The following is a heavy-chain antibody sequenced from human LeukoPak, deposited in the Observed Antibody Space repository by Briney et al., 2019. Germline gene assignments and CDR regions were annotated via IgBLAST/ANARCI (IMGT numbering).Heavy chain of an antibody. CDR1: GFTFSSYS. Sequence: PGGSLRLSCAASGFTFSSYSMNWVRQAPGKGLEWVSSISSSSSYICYADSVKGRFTISRDNAKNSLYLQMNSLRAEDTAVYYCARGIAVAGTEGYWGQGTLVTVSS. CDR2: ISSSSSYI. CDR3: ARGIAVAGTEGY. J-gene: IGHJ4*02. D-gene: IGHD6-19*01. V-gene: IGHV3-21*01.